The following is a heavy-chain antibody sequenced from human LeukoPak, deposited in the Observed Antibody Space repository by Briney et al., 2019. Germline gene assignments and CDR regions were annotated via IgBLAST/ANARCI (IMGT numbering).Heavy chain of an antibody. Sequence: SETLSLTCTVSGGSTRSDYGSWIRHPPGKGRGWIGYIFYSGSTNYHPSLKSRVTISVDTSKNQFSLKLSSVTAADTAVYFCARVCCYFNSGSKPNWFDPWGQGTLVTVSS. CDR1: GGSTRSDY. J-gene: IGHJ5*02. CDR3: ARVCCYFNSGSKPNWFDP. V-gene: IGHV4-59*08. CDR2: IFYSGST. D-gene: IGHD3-10*01.